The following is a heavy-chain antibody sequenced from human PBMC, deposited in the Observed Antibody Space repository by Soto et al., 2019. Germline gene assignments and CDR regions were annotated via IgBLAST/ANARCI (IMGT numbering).Heavy chain of an antibody. D-gene: IGHD2-21*02. Sequence: SETLSLTCTVSGDSISNYYWSWIRQPPGKGLEWIGYTHYSGSTNHNPSLKSRVTISVDTSKNQFSLKLSSVTAADTAVYYCARDLWGYCGTDCYPLDVWGQGTTVT. CDR1: GDSISNYY. CDR2: THYSGST. V-gene: IGHV4-59*01. CDR3: ARDLWGYCGTDCYPLDV. J-gene: IGHJ6*02.